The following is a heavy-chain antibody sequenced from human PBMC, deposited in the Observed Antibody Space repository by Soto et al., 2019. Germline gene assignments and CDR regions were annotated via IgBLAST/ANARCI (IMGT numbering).Heavy chain of an antibody. V-gene: IGHV3-7*01. CDR3: ARVTTEPCSSTSCYDLLVGYYYYYYMDV. J-gene: IGHJ6*03. CDR1: GFTFSSYW. Sequence: GGSLRLSCAASGFTFSSYWMSWVRQAPGKGLEWVANIKQDGSEKYYVDSVKGRFTISRDNAKNSLYLQMNSLRAEDTAVYYCARVTTEPCSSTSCYDLLVGYYYYYYMDVWGKGTTVTVSS. D-gene: IGHD2-2*01. CDR2: IKQDGSEK.